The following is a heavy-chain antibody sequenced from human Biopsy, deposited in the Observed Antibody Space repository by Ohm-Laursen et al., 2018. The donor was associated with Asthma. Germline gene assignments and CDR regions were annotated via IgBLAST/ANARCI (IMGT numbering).Heavy chain of an antibody. V-gene: IGHV3-30*03. CDR3: ASYEVVTAILPMDV. CDR2: ISFDGSNK. CDR1: GFSFSRYG. J-gene: IGHJ6*02. D-gene: IGHD2-21*02. Sequence: SLRLSCAASGFSFSRYGMHWVRQAPGKGLEWVAVISFDGSNKYYGDSVKGRFTIARDNSKNTVYLQMNSLRADDTAVYYCASYEVVTAILPMDVWGQGTTVTVSS.